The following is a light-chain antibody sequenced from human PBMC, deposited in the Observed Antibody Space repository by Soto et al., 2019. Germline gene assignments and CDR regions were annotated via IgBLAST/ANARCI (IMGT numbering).Light chain of an antibody. CDR1: SSNIGAGYD. CDR3: QSYDSSLSVYVV. CDR2: GNI. J-gene: IGLJ2*01. Sequence: QAVVTQPPSVSGAPGQRVTISCTGSSSNIGAGYDVHWYQQLPGTAPKLLIYGNINRPSGVPDRFSGSKSGTSASLAITGLQAEDEADYYCQSYDSSLSVYVVFGGGTKLTVL. V-gene: IGLV1-40*01.